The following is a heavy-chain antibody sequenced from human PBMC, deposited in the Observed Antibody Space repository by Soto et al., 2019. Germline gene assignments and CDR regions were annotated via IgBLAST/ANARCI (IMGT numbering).Heavy chain of an antibody. V-gene: IGHV1-69*04. Sequence: QVQLVQSGAEVKKPGSSVKVSCKASGGTFSSYAISWVRQASGQGLEWMGRIIPLLGVPNYTQKFQGRVTITADKSTYTAYMELSSLRSEDTAVYYCARDLVAAGGHMDVWGQGTTVTVSS. CDR3: ARDLVAAGGHMDV. CDR1: GGTFSSYA. CDR2: IIPLLGVP. J-gene: IGHJ6*02. D-gene: IGHD5-12*01.